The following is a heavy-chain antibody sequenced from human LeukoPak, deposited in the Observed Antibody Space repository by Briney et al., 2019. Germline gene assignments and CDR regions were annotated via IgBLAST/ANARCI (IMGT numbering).Heavy chain of an antibody. J-gene: IGHJ4*02. V-gene: IGHV4-59*01. CDR2: IYYSGST. Sequence: PSETLSLTCTVSGGSISSYYWSWLRQPPGKGLEWIGYIYYSGSTNYNPSLKSRVTISVDTSKNQFSLKLSSVTAADTAVYYCARAKRGYSGYELDYWGQGTLVTVSS. CDR1: GGSISSYY. CDR3: ARAKRGYSGYELDY. D-gene: IGHD5-12*01.